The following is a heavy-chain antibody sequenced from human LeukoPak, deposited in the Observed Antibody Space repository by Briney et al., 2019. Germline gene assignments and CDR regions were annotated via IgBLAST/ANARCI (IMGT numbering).Heavy chain of an antibody. Sequence: SETLSLTCTVSGGSISSYYWSWIRQPPGKGLEWIGYIYYSGSTNYNPSLKSRVTISVDTSKNQFSLKLSSVTAADTAVYYCARSEKKGVVVVAADYYYYYMDVWGKGTTVTVSS. D-gene: IGHD2-15*01. CDR2: IYYSGST. CDR3: ARSEKKGVVVVAADYYYYYMDV. V-gene: IGHV4-59*01. J-gene: IGHJ6*03. CDR1: GGSISSYY.